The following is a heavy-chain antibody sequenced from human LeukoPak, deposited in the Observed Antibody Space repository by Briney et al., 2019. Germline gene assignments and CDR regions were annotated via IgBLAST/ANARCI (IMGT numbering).Heavy chain of an antibody. J-gene: IGHJ6*03. CDR3: ARASEDYYYYYMDA. CDR2: IYYSGST. V-gene: IGHV4-59*01. Sequence: IRQPPGKGLQWIGYIYYSGSTIYNPSLKSRVTISVDTSKNQFSLKLSSVTAADTAVYYCARASEDYYYYYMDAWGKGTTVTISS. D-gene: IGHD1-14*01.